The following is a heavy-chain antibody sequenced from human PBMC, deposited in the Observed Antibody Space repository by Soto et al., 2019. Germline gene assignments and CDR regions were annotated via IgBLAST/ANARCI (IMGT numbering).Heavy chain of an antibody. CDR1: GGSISSGGYY. CDR2: IYYSGST. J-gene: IGHJ3*02. CDR3: ARARDGYDAFDI. D-gene: IGHD2-21*01. V-gene: IGHV4-31*03. Sequence: SETLSLTCTVSGGSISSGGYYWSWIRQHPGKGLEWIGYIYYSGSTYYNPSLKSRVTISVDTSKNQFSLKLSSVTAADTAVYYCARARDGYDAFDIWGQGTMVTVSS.